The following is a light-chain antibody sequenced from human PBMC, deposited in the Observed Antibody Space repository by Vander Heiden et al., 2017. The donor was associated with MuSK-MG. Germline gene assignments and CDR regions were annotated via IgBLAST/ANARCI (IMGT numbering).Light chain of an antibody. CDR2: GAS. V-gene: IGKV3-20*01. Sequence: EIVLTQSPGTLSLSPGERATLSCRASQSVSSSYLAWYQQKPGQAPRLLIYGASSRATGIPDRFSGSGSGTDFTLTSSRLEPEDFAVYYWQQDGSSQTFGQGTKVEIK. CDR1: QSVSSSY. CDR3: QQDGSSQT. J-gene: IGKJ1*01.